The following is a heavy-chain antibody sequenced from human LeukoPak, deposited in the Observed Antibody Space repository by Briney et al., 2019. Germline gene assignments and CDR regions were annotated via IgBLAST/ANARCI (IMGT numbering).Heavy chain of an antibody. D-gene: IGHD1-26*01. CDR2: IYYSGST. Sequence: PSETLSLTCTVSGGSISSYYWSWIRQHPGKGLEWIGYIYYSGSTYYNLSLKSRVTISVDTSKNQFSLKLSSVTAADTAVYYCASSDRYSGSYRGPDLAFDIWGQGTMVTVSS. CDR1: GGSISSYY. J-gene: IGHJ3*02. V-gene: IGHV4-59*06. CDR3: ASSDRYSGSYRGPDLAFDI.